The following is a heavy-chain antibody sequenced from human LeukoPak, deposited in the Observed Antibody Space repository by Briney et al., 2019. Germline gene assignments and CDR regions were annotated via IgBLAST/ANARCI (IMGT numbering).Heavy chain of an antibody. Sequence: GRSLRLSCAVSGVIFWDYAMTGVRHAPGKGLGWGSSISGSGDSTYYANSVKSRFTVFRDNTKNTLYVQMSGLRGEDTAVYFCAKDQTDGDGRWFAFYVWAPGTMVTVSS. CDR2: ISGSGDST. CDR3: AKDQTDGDGRWFAFYV. V-gene: IGHV3-23*01. D-gene: IGHD4-17*01. CDR1: GVIFWDYA. J-gene: IGHJ3*01.